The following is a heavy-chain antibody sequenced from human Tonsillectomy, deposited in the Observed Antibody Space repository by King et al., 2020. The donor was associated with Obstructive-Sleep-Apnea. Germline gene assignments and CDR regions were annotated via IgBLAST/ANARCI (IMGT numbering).Heavy chain of an antibody. CDR3: ARSRYYDILPVANYYYYGMDV. J-gene: IGHJ6*02. Sequence: VQLQQSGPGLVKPSQTLSLTCAISGDSVSSNSAAWNWIGQSPSRGLEWLGRTYYRSKWYNDYAVSVKSRITINPDTSKNQFSLQLNSVTPEDTAGYYCARSRYYDILPVANYYYYGMDVWGQGTTVTVSS. V-gene: IGHV6-1*01. CDR2: TYYRSKWYN. D-gene: IGHD3-9*01. CDR1: GDSVSSNSAA.